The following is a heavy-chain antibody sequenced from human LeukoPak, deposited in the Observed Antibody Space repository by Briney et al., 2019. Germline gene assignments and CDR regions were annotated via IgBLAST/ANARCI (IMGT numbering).Heavy chain of an antibody. CDR2: IIPIFGTT. D-gene: IGHD1-14*01. J-gene: IGHJ4*02. CDR1: GDTFTSYA. Sequence: ASVKASCKASGDTFTSYAISWVRQAPGQGLEWMGGIIPIFGTTNYAQKFQGRVTITTDESTSTAYMELSSLRSADTAVYYSAGAKAFVSGIFDFWGQGNLAIVSS. CDR3: AGAKAFVSGIFDF. V-gene: IGHV1-69*05.